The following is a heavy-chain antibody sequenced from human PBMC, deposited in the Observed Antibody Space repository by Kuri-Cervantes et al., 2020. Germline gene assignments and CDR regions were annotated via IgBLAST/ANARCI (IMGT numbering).Heavy chain of an antibody. CDR1: GFTFSNHG. Sequence: GESLKISCAASGFTFSNHGMHWVRQFPGKGLEWVTFIRYDGSNKYYTDSVKGRFTISRDNSKNMLYLQMNSLRAEDTAVYYCARDRSNGYYDCWGQGTLVTVSS. J-gene: IGHJ4*02. CDR3: ARDRSNGYYDC. D-gene: IGHD3-22*01. V-gene: IGHV3-30*02. CDR2: IRYDGSNK.